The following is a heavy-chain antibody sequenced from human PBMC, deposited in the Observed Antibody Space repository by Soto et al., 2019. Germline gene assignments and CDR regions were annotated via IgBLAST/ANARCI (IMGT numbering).Heavy chain of an antibody. CDR1: GGSISSGSYY. Sequence: SETLCLTCTVSGGSISSGSYYWSWIRQPPGKGLEWIGYIYYSGSTNYNPSLKSRVTISVDTSKNQFSLKLSSVTAADTAVYYCAREAGYYDSSGYSNWFDPWGQGTLVTVSS. J-gene: IGHJ5*02. CDR2: IYYSGST. V-gene: IGHV4-61*01. D-gene: IGHD3-22*01. CDR3: AREAGYYDSSGYSNWFDP.